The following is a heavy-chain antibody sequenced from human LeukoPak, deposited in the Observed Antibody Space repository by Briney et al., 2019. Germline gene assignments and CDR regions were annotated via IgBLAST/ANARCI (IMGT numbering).Heavy chain of an antibody. CDR3: ARRMATIXAFDI. Sequence: PSETLSLTCTVSGGSISDYYWSWIRQPPGKGLEWIGYIHYSGSTNYNPSLKSRVTISVDTSKNQFSLKLSSVTAADTAVYYCARRMATIXAFDIWGQGTMVTVSS. D-gene: IGHD5-12*01. CDR2: IHYSGST. CDR1: GGSISDYY. J-gene: IGHJ3*02. V-gene: IGHV4-59*08.